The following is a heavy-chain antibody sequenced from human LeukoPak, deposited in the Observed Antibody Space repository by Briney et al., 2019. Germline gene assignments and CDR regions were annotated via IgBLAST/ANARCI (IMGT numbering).Heavy chain of an antibody. Sequence: PSETLSLTCTVSGGSISSYYWSWIRQPPGKGLEWIGYIYYSGSTNYNPSLKSRVTISVDTSKNQFSLKLSSVTAADTAVYYCARGGYYDSSGYYYTYYFDYWGQGTLVTVSS. CDR1: GGSISSYY. V-gene: IGHV4-59*12. J-gene: IGHJ4*02. D-gene: IGHD3-22*01. CDR3: ARGGYYDSSGYYYTYYFDY. CDR2: IYYSGST.